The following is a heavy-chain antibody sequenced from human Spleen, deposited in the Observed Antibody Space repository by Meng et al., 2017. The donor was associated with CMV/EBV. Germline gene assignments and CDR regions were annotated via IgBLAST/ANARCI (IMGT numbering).Heavy chain of an antibody. D-gene: IGHD3-10*01. Sequence: ASVKVSCKASGYTFTGYYMHWVRQAPGQGLEWMGWINPSGGSTSYAQKFQGRVTMTRDTSTSTVYMELSSLRSEDTAVYYCARVHPGGLGESATGGMDVWGQGTTVTVSS. CDR1: GYTFTGYY. J-gene: IGHJ6*02. CDR2: INPSGGST. V-gene: IGHV1-46*01. CDR3: ARVHPGGLGESATGGMDV.